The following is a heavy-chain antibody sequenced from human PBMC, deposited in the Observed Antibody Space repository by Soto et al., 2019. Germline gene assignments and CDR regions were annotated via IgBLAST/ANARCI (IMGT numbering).Heavy chain of an antibody. CDR1: GYTFTSYY. V-gene: IGHV1-46*01. Sequence: ASVKVSCKASGYTFTSYYMHWVRQAPGQGLEWMGIINPSGGSTSYAQKFQGRVTMTRDTSTSTVYMELSSLRSEDTAVYYCETDYYGSGSYQADDYWGQGTLVTVSS. CDR2: INPSGGST. J-gene: IGHJ4*02. CDR3: ETDYYGSGSYQADDY. D-gene: IGHD3-10*01.